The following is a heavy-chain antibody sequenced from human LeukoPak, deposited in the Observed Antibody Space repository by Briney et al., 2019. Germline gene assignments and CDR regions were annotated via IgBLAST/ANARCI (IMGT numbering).Heavy chain of an antibody. D-gene: IGHD3-10*01. CDR2: IYTSGST. CDR3: ARSRQDLDYYGSGSYYWFDP. V-gene: IGHV4-4*09. CDR1: GGSISSYY. Sequence: PSETLSLTCTVSGGSISSYYWSWIRQPPGKGLEWIGYIYTSGSTNYNPSLKSRVTISVDTSKNQFSLKLSSVTAADTAVYCCARSRQDLDYYGSGSYYWFDPWGQGTLVTVSS. J-gene: IGHJ5*02.